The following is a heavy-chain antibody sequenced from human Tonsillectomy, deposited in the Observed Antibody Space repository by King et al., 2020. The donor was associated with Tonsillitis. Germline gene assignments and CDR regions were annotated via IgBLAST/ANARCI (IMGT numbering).Heavy chain of an antibody. V-gene: IGHV5-51*03. CDR2: NYHGDSDT. J-gene: IGHJ4*02. Sequence: VQLVESGAEVKKPGESLKISCKGSGYSFTSYWIGWVRQMPGKGLEWMGINYHGDSDTRYSPSFQGQVTISADKSISTAYLQGSSLKASDTAMYYCARLWGWGMIYFDYWGQGTLVTVSS. CDR1: GYSFTSYW. CDR3: ARLWGWGMIYFDY. D-gene: IGHD4/OR15-4a*01.